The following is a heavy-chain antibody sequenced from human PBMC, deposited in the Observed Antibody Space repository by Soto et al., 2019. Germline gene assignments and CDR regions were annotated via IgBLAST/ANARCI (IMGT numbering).Heavy chain of an antibody. CDR2: IYYSGST. CDR3: ARDSTADTDY. V-gene: IGHV4-59*01. D-gene: IGHD6-13*01. Sequence: SSETLSLTCTVSGGSISSYYWSWIRQPPGKGLEWIGYIYYSGSTNYNPSLKSRVTISVDTSKNQFSLKLSSVTAADTAVYYCARDSTADTDYWGQGTLVTVSS. J-gene: IGHJ4*02. CDR1: GGSISSYY.